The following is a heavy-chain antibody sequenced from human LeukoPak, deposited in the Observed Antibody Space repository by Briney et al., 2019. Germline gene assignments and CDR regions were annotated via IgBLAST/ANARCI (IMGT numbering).Heavy chain of an antibody. V-gene: IGHV3-21*01. J-gene: IGHJ4*02. Sequence: GGSLRLSCAASGFTFSSYNMNWVRQAPGKGLEWVSSISSSSSYIYYAGSVKGRFTISRDNAKNSLYLQMNSLRAEDTAVYYCARDRNWNLDYWGQGTLVTVSS. CDR2: ISSSSSYI. D-gene: IGHD1-1*01. CDR3: ARDRNWNLDY. CDR1: GFTFSSYN.